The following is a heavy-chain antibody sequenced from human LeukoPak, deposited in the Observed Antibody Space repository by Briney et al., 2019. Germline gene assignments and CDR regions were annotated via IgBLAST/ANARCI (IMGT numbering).Heavy chain of an antibody. CDR1: GFTFSSYS. V-gene: IGHV3-48*01. Sequence: SGGSLRLSCVASGFTFSSYSMNWVRQAPGKGLEWVSYISSSTGTTIYYSDSAKGRFTISRDNAKNSLYLQMNSLRAEDTAVYYCARESPWYYDGSGLGPWGQGTLVTVSS. D-gene: IGHD3-22*01. CDR2: ISSSTGTTI. J-gene: IGHJ5*02. CDR3: ARESPWYYDGSGLGP.